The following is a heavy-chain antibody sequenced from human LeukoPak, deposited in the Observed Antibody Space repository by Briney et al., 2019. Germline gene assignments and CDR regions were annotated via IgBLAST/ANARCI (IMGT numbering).Heavy chain of an antibody. J-gene: IGHJ4*02. D-gene: IGHD2-2*01. V-gene: IGHV3-23*01. CDR3: ARARACSSTSCYLDN. CDR1: GFTFSSYA. Sequence: GGSLRLSCAASGFTFSSYAMSWVRQAPGKGLEWVSGISGSGDSTYYADSVKGRFTISRDNSKNTLYLQVNSLRAEDTAVYYCARARACSSTSCYLDNWGQGTLVTVSS. CDR2: ISGSGDST.